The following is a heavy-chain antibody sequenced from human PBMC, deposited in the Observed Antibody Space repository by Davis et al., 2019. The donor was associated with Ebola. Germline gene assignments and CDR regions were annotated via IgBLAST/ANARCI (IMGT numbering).Heavy chain of an antibody. Sequence: MPSETLSLTCTVSGGSISSYYWSWIRQPPGKGLEWIGYIYYSGSTNYNPSLKSRVTISVDTSKNQFSLKLRSVTVTDTAVYYCARQVGDGYDRFDYWGQGTLVTVSS. CDR3: ARQVGDGYDRFDY. J-gene: IGHJ4*02. D-gene: IGHD5-12*01. CDR2: IYYSGST. CDR1: GGSISSYY. V-gene: IGHV4-59*08.